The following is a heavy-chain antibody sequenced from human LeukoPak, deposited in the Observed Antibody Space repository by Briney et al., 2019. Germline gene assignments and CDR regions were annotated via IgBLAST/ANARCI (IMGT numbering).Heavy chain of an antibody. CDR2: ISGSGGST. Sequence: GGSLRLSCAASGFTFSSYAMSWVRQAPGKGLEWVTAISGSGGSTDYADSVKGRFTISRDNSKNTLYLQMNSLRAEDTAIYYCAKDPTVGTTNYFDYWGQGTLVTVSS. CDR3: AKDPTVGTTNYFDY. CDR1: GFTFSSYA. J-gene: IGHJ4*02. V-gene: IGHV3-23*01. D-gene: IGHD4-23*01.